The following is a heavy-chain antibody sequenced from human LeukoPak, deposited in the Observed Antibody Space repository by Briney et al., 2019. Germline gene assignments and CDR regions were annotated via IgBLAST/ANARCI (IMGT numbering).Heavy chain of an antibody. J-gene: IGHJ6*03. V-gene: IGHV4-34*01. CDR3: ARGRHDISMIVVVMTSVSYYLDV. Sequence: SETLSLTCAVYGGSFSGYHWTWIRQSPGKGLEWIGDINPSGSTYYNPSLKSRLTISVDTSKNQFSLKLRSVTAADTAVYYCARGRHDISMIVVVMTSVSYYLDVWGKGTTVTVS. CDR2: INPSGST. CDR1: GGSFSGYH. D-gene: IGHD3-22*01.